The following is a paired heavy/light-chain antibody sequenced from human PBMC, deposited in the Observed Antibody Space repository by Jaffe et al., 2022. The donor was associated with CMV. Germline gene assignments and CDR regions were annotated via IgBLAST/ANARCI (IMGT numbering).Heavy chain of an antibody. CDR2: IFYSGST. CDR1: GGSIRSYY. Sequence: QVQLQESGPGLVKPSETLSLTCTVSGGSIRSYYWNWIRQPPGKGLEWIGYIFYSGSTNYNPSVKSRLTISVDTSKNHFSLRLSSVTAADTAVYYCARGESGGNYRQLDYWGQGILVTVSS. CDR3: ARGESGGNYRQLDY. D-gene: IGHD1-26*01. V-gene: IGHV4-59*01. J-gene: IGHJ4*02.
Light chain of an antibody. J-gene: IGKJ1*01. Sequence: DIQMTQSPSSLSASVGDRVTITCRASQTISIYLNWYQQKLGKAPKLLMYAASGLQSGVPSRFSGSGSGTDFTLTISSLQPEDFATYYCQQTYSNPWTFGQGTKVEIK. CDR2: AAS. CDR1: QTISIY. CDR3: QQTYSNPWT. V-gene: IGKV1-39*01.